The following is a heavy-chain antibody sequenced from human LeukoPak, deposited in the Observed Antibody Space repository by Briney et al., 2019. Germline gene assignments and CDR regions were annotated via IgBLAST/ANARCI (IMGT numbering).Heavy chain of an antibody. J-gene: IGHJ4*02. CDR1: GFTFSSYT. CDR3: AGQKGMDY. Sequence: PGGSLRLSCAASGFTFSSYTMSWVRQAPGKGLEWVSSISSDSTTIFYADSVKGRFTISRDNAQNSLYLQMNSLRDEDTAVYYCAGQKGMDYWGQGTLVIVSS. CDR2: ISSDSTTI. V-gene: IGHV3-48*02.